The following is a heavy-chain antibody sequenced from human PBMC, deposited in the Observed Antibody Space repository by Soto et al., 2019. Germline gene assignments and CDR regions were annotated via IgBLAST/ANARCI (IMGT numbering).Heavy chain of an antibody. J-gene: IGHJ6*03. V-gene: IGHV1-46*01. CDR2: INPSGGNT. Sequence: ASVKVSCKASGYTFTSYYMHWVRQAPGQGLEWMGIINPSGGNTGYAQKFQGRVTMTRNTSISTAYMELSSLRSEDTAVYYCAREYSWDFWSGYYFSGPYYYYMDVWGKGTTVTVSS. D-gene: IGHD3-3*01. CDR1: GYTFTSYY. CDR3: AREYSWDFWSGYYFSGPYYYYMDV.